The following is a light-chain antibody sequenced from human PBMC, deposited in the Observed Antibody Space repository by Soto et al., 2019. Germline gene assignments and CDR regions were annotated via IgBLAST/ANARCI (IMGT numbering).Light chain of an antibody. J-gene: IGKJ4*01. CDR1: QSVISTY. CDR3: QQYGSSPLT. Sequence: EIVLTQSPGTLSLSPGERATLSCRASQSVISTYLAWYQQKPGQALRLLIYGASNRATGITDRFTGSGSGTDFTLTISRLEPEDFAVYYCQQYGSSPLTFGGGTKVEIK. V-gene: IGKV3-20*01. CDR2: GAS.